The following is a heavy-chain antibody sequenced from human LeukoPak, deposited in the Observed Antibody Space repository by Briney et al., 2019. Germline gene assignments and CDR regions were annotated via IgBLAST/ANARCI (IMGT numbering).Heavy chain of an antibody. CDR2: VNRDGSET. CDR3: ARNNGMDV. V-gene: IGHV3-7*03. J-gene: IGHJ6*02. CDR1: GFTFSSHW. Sequence: GGSLRLSCAASGFTFSSHWMTWVRQVPGRGPEWVAYVNRDGSETYYLDSVKGRFTISKDNAKNSLYLQMNSLRAEDTALYHCARNNGMDVWGQGTTVIVSS.